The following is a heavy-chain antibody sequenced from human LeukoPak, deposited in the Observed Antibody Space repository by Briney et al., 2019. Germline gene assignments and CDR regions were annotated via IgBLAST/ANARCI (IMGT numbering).Heavy chain of an antibody. V-gene: IGHV4-59*01. CDR3: ARLAHLGYCSSTSCPPPQTYYMDV. Sequence: SETLSLTYTVSGGSISSYYWSWIRQPPGKGLEWIGYIYYSGSTNYNPSLKSRVTISVDTSKNQFSLKLSSVTAADTAVYYCARLAHLGYCSSTSCPPPQTYYMDVWGKGTTVTVSS. CDR1: GGSISSYY. J-gene: IGHJ6*03. CDR2: IYYSGST. D-gene: IGHD2-2*01.